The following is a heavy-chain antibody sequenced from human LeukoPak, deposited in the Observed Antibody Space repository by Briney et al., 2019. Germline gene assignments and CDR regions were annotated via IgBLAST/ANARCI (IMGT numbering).Heavy chain of an antibody. V-gene: IGHV1-18*01. CDR2: ISAYNGQT. CDR1: GYTFTTYG. D-gene: IGHD1-26*01. J-gene: IGHJ5*02. CDR3: ARCGGSYYVHRWFDP. Sequence: ASVKVSCKASGYTFTTYGISWVRPAPGQGLAWMGWISAYNGQTNHTHNLQGRVSTTIDTSTSTAYMELRSLRSDDTAVYYCARCGGSYYVHRWFDPWGQGTLVTVSS.